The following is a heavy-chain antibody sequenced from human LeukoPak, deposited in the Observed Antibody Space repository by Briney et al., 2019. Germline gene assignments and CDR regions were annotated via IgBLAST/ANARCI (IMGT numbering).Heavy chain of an antibody. CDR3: ARSIGLYSSSSWYYYMDV. CDR2: ISSGGAYI. V-gene: IGHV3-21*01. Sequence: PGGSLRLSCAASGFTFPTYSMNWVRQAPGKGLEWVSFISSGGAYIYYADSVKGRFTISRDNAKDSLYLQMSSLRADDTSVYYCARSIGLYSSSSWYYYMDVWGRGTTVTVSS. CDR1: GFTFPTYS. D-gene: IGHD6-6*01. J-gene: IGHJ6*03.